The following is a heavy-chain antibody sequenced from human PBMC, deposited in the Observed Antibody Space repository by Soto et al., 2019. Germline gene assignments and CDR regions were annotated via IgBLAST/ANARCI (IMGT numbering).Heavy chain of an antibody. CDR3: ARDRATFDS. J-gene: IGHJ4*02. D-gene: IGHD1-26*01. Sequence: EVQLLQSGGGLVQPGGSLGLSCGASGFTFISYAMSWVRHVPGTGLEWISSISGSGANTWYAGSVQGRFIISRDNSKSTVSLHMSSLRVEDTAISYCARDRATFDSWGQGTLVTVSS. CDR1: GFTFISYA. V-gene: IGHV3-23*01. CDR2: ISGSGANT.